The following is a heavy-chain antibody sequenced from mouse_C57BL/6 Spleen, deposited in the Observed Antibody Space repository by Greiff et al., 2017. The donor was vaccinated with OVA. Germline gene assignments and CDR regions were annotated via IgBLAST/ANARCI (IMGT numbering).Heavy chain of an antibody. D-gene: IGHD2-5*01. CDR3: ARGSNYHDAMDY. J-gene: IGHJ4*01. CDR1: GYTFTDYY. CDR2: INPNNGGT. Sequence: VQLQQSGPELVKPGASVKISCKASGYTFTDYYMNWVKQSHGKSLEWIGAINPNNGGTSYNQKFKGKATLTVDKSSSTAYMELRSLTSEDSAVYYCARGSNYHDAMDYWGQGTSVTVSS. V-gene: IGHV1-26*01.